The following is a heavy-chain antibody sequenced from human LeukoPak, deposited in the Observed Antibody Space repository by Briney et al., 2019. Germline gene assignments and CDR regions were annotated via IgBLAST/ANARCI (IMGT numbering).Heavy chain of an antibody. CDR2: ISTSGST. Sequence: SQTPSLTCTVSGGSISSGVNYWSWIRQPAGKGLEWIGRISTSGSTNYNPSLKSRVSISVDTSKNQFSLKLSSVTAADTAVYYCARDFRGRYCSGGRCYSEADYWGQGTLVTVSS. D-gene: IGHD2-15*01. J-gene: IGHJ4*02. CDR1: GGSISSGVNY. V-gene: IGHV4-61*02. CDR3: ARDFRGRYCSGGRCYSEADY.